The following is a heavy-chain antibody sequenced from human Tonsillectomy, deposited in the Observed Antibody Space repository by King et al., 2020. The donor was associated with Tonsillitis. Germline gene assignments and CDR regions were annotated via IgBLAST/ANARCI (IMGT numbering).Heavy chain of an antibody. J-gene: IGHJ6*03. D-gene: IGHD3-3*01. Sequence: EVQLVQSGGGLVQPGGSLRLSCAASGFTFSSYWMSWVRQAPGKGLEWVANIKQDGSEKYYVDSVKGRFTISRDNAKNSLYLQMNSLRAEDTAVYYCARDQYDFWSGYSYYYYMDVWGKGTTVTVSS. V-gene: IGHV3-7*03. CDR2: IKQDGSEK. CDR3: ARDQYDFWSGYSYYYYMDV. CDR1: GFTFSSYW.